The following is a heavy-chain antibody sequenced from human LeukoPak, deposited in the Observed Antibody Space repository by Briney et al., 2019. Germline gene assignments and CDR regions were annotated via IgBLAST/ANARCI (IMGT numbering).Heavy chain of an antibody. CDR2: IKQDGSEK. J-gene: IGHJ6*02. CDR3: ARAVRLWDYGMDV. CDR1: GFTFSSYW. D-gene: IGHD4/OR15-4a*01. Sequence: GGSPRLSFAASGFTFSSYWMSWVRQAPGKGLEWVANIKQDGSEKYYVDSVKGRFTISRDNAKNSLYLQMNSLRAEDTAVYYCARAVRLWDYGMDVWGQGTTVTVSS. V-gene: IGHV3-7*03.